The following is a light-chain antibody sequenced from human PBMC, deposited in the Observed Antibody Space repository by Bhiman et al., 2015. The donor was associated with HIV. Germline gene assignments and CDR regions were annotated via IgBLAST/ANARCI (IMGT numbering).Light chain of an antibody. CDR3: QVWDNTNDHQGV. CDR1: NIGDKS. J-gene: IGLJ1*01. V-gene: IGLV3-21*04. CDR2: FDR. Sequence: SYVVTQSSSVSVAPGKTARIICGGNNIGDKSVHWYQQKPGQAPVLVIHFDRDRPSGIPERFSGSNSGNTATLTISRVEAGDEADYYCQVWDNTNDHQGVFGTGTKVTVL.